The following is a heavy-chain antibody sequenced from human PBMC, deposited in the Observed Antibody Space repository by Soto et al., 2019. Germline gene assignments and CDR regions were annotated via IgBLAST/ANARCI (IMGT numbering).Heavy chain of an antibody. J-gene: IGHJ6*02. Sequence: SETLSLPCTVSRTSLTHSKFYWVWVRLAPGKGRQWMGNLHHSGKTNQNPALKSRATMSADTSKNQFSLQLNSVTAADTAVYFCARGLLGYSDDGGVDLWGQGTTVT. CDR2: LHHSGKT. V-gene: IGHV4-39*01. D-gene: IGHD5-18*01. CDR3: ARGLLGYSDDGGVDL. CDR1: RTSLTHSKFY.